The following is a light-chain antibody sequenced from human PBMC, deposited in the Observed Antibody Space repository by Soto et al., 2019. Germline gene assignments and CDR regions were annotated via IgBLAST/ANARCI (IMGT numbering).Light chain of an antibody. CDR3: SSYTSGSTVV. CDR2: EVS. CDR1: SSDGGGYNY. Sequence: QSALTQPASVSGSPGQSITISCTGTSSDGGGYNYVSWYQQHPGKAPKLMIYEVSNRPSGVSNRFSGSKSGNTASLTISGLQAEDEADYYCSSYTSGSTVVFGGGTKLTVL. V-gene: IGLV2-14*01. J-gene: IGLJ2*01.